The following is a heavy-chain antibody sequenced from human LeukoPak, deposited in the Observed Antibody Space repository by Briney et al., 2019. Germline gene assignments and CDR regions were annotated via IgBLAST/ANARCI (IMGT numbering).Heavy chain of an antibody. Sequence: LPGGSLRLSCAASGFTFSSYWMHWVRQAPGKGLVWVSRINTDGSSTSYADSVKGRFTISRDNAKNTLYLQMNSLRAEDTAVYYCARLLVDYDAFDIWGQGTMVTVSS. V-gene: IGHV3-74*01. CDR1: GFTFSSYW. CDR3: ARLLVDYDAFDI. CDR2: INTDGSST. D-gene: IGHD6-6*01. J-gene: IGHJ3*02.